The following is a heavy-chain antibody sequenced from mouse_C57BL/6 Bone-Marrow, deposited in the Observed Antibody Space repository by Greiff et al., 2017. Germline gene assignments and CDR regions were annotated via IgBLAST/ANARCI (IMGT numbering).Heavy chain of an antibody. CDR1: GYTFTSYG. Sequence: QVQLKESGAELARPGASVKLSCKASGYTFTSYGISWVKQRTGQGLEWIGEIYPRSGNTYYNEKFKGKATLTADTSSSTAYMELRSLTSEDSAVYCCARWGDDYGGLDYWGQGTTLTVSS. D-gene: IGHD2-4*01. CDR3: ARWGDDYGGLDY. CDR2: IYPRSGNT. V-gene: IGHV1-81*01. J-gene: IGHJ2*01.